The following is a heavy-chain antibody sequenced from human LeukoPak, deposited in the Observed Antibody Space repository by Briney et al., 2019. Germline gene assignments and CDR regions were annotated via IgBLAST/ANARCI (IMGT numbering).Heavy chain of an antibody. CDR3: AKDAAIWYYYDNSGSPNAFDI. D-gene: IGHD3-22*01. J-gene: IGHJ3*02. Sequence: GGSLRLSCAASGFTFSSYAMSWVRQAPGKGLEWVSAISGSGGSTYYADSVKGRFTISRDNSKNTLYLQMNSLRAEDTAVYYCAKDAAIWYYYDNSGSPNAFDIWGQGTMVTVSS. V-gene: IGHV3-23*01. CDR1: GFTFSSYA. CDR2: ISGSGGST.